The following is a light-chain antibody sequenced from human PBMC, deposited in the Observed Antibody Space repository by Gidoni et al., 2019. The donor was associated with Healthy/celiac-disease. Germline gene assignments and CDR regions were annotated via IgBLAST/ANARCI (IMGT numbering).Light chain of an antibody. J-gene: IGKJ1*01. V-gene: IGKV4-1*01. CDR2: WAS. CDR1: QSVLYSSNNKNY. CDR3: QQYYSTPQT. Sequence: IVMTQSPDSLALSLGERATITCKSSQSVLYSSNNKNYLAWYQQKPGQPPKLLIYWASTRESGVPDRFSGSGSGTDFTLTISSLQAEDVAVYYCQQYYSTPQTFXXXTKVEIK.